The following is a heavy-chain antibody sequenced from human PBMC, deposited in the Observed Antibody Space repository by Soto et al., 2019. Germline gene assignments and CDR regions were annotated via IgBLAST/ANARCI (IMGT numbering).Heavy chain of an antibody. V-gene: IGHV3-48*01. Sequence: EVQLVESGGGLVQPGGSLRLSCAASGFTFRSYSMNCVHQAPGKGLEWVSYISSSSSTIYYADPVQGRFTISRDNAKNSLYLQMNSLRAEDTAGYYCASSIVLYSGYFTRVGWFDPWGEGTLVAVSS. CDR3: ASSIVLYSGYFTRVGWFDP. CDR1: GFTFRSYS. D-gene: IGHD5-12*01. J-gene: IGHJ5*02. CDR2: ISSSSSTI.